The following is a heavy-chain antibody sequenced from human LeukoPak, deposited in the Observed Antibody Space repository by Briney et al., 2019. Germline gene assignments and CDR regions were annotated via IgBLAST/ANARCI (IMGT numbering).Heavy chain of an antibody. CDR3: AKDLVLSGYDLTFDY. CDR2: ISWNSGSI. D-gene: IGHD5-12*01. Sequence: PGRSLRLSCAASGFTFDDYAMHWVRQAPWKGLEWVSGISWNSGSIGYADSVKGRFTISRDNAKNSLYLQMNSLRAEDTALYYCAKDLVLSGYDLTFDYWGQGTLVTVSS. V-gene: IGHV3-9*01. CDR1: GFTFDDYA. J-gene: IGHJ4*02.